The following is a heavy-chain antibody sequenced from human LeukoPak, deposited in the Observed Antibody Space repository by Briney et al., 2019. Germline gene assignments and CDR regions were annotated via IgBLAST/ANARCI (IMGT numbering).Heavy chain of an antibody. J-gene: IGHJ3*02. D-gene: IGHD3-16*01. CDR1: GGSIRSYY. V-gene: IGHV4-59*08. CDR2: TYYRGST. CDR3: ATSSKGGLEAFDI. Sequence: SETLSLTCTVSGGSIRSYYWNWIRQPPGRGLEWIGYTYYRGSTNYNPSLKSRVTISVDTSKNQLSLKMSSVTAADTAVYYCATSSKGGLEAFDIWGQGTMVTVSS.